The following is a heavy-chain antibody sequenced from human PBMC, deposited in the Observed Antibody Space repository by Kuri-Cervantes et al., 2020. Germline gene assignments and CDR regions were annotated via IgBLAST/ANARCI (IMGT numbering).Heavy chain of an antibody. CDR2: IGIAGDT. CDR3: ARVLGGKGKREEYYFDY. J-gene: IGHJ4*02. CDR1: GFTLSTYD. Sequence: GGSLRLSCAASGFTLSTYDMHWVRQSTGKGLEWVSAIGIAGDTSYPGSVKGRFTISRENAKNSLYLQMNSLRAGDTAVYYCARVLGGKGKREEYYFDYWGQGTLVTVSS. D-gene: IGHD1-26*01. V-gene: IGHV3-13*01.